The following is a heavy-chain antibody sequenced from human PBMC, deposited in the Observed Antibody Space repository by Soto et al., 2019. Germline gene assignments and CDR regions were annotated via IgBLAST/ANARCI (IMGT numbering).Heavy chain of an antibody. V-gene: IGHV3-64D*06. J-gene: IGHJ5*01. CDR1: GFTFSEYS. D-gene: IGHD3-9*01. CDR3: VKVSTFYDMLTGYYSTNVFDP. Sequence: GGSLRLSCSASGFTFSEYSMHWVRQAPGKGLQYVSTISSDGDITYYADSVKGRFTISRDNSKNTLYLQMNSLRPENTALYYCVKVSTFYDMLTGYYSTNVFDPWGQGTLVTVSS. CDR2: ISSDGDIT.